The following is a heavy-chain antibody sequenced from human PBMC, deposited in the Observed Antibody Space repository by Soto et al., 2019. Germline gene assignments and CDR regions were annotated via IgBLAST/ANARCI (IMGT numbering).Heavy chain of an antibody. D-gene: IGHD3-16*01. J-gene: IGHJ5*02. V-gene: IGHV4-30-2*01. CDR2: IYHSGST. CDR1: GGSISSGGYF. Sequence: SETLSLTCAVSGGSISSGGYFWSWIRQPPGKGLEWIGYIYHSGSTYYNPSLKSRVTISVDRSKNQFSLKLSSVTAADTAVYYCARSLGESDNWFDPWGKGTLVTVPS. CDR3: ARSLGESDNWFDP.